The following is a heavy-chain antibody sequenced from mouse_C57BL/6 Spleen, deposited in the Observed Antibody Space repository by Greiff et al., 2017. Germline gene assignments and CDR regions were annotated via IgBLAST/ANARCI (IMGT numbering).Heavy chain of an antibody. CDR3: ARDGNDGYQAWFAY. CDR2: ISYSGST. Sequence: VQLKESGPGMVKPSQSLSLTCTVTGYSITSGYDWHWIRHFPGNKLEWMGYISYSGSTNYNPSLKSRISITHDTSKNHFFLKLNSVTTEDTATYYCARDGNDGYQAWFAYWGQGTLVTVSA. D-gene: IGHD2-3*01. CDR1: GYSITSGYD. V-gene: IGHV3-1*01. J-gene: IGHJ3*01.